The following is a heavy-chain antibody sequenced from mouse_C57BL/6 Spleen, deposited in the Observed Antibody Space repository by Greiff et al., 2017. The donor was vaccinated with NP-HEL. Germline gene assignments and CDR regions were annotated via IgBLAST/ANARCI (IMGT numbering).Heavy chain of an antibody. V-gene: IGHV7-3*01. CDR2: IRNKANGYTT. CDR1: GFTFTDYY. Sequence: EVMLVESGGGLVQPGGSLSLSCAASGFTFTDYYMSWVRQPPGKALEWLGFIRNKANGYTTEYSASVKGRFTISRDNSQSILYLQMNALRAEDSATYYCARYMGSHSSYDSPWFAYWGQGTLVTVSA. J-gene: IGHJ3*01. D-gene: IGHD2-4*01. CDR3: ARYMGSHSSYDSPWFAY.